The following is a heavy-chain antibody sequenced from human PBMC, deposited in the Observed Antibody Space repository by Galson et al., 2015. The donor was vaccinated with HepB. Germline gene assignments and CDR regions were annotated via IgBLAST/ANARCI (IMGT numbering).Heavy chain of an antibody. CDR2: IYWDDDK. Sequence: PALVKPTQTLTLTCTFSGFSLSTSGVGVGWIRQPPGKALEWLALIYWDDDKRYSPSLKSRLTITKDTSKNQVVLTMTNMDPVDTATYYCAHRPPPRYSSSWYDLYYYYGMDVWGQGTTVTVSS. J-gene: IGHJ6*02. V-gene: IGHV2-5*02. CDR3: AHRPPPRYSSSWYDLYYYYGMDV. D-gene: IGHD6-13*01. CDR1: GFSLSTSGVG.